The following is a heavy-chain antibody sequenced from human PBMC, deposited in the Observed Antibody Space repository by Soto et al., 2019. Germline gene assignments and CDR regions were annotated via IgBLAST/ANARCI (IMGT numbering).Heavy chain of an antibody. J-gene: IGHJ6*02. CDR3: ARVVGNDYGGYLHEGPYYDGMDV. Sequence: SVKVSCKATGGTFSSYAISWVRQAPGQGLEWVGGIIPIFGTANYAQKFQGRVTITADESTSTAYMELSSLRSEDTAVYYCARVVGNDYGGYLHEGPYYDGMDVWGQGTRVTVSS. V-gene: IGHV1-69*01. CDR1: GGTFSSYA. D-gene: IGHD4-17*01. CDR2: IIPIFGTA.